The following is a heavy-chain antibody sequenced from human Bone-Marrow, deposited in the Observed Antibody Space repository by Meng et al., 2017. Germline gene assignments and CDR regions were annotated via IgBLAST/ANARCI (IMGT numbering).Heavy chain of an antibody. J-gene: IGHJ3*02. V-gene: IGHV3-33*01. CDR1: GFTFSSYG. Sequence: GESLKISCAASGFTFSSYGMHWVRQAPGKGLEWVAVIWYDGSNKYYADSVKGRFTISRDNSKNTLYLQMNSLRAEDTAVYYCARADMVRGVHDAFDIWGQGTMVT. D-gene: IGHD3-10*01. CDR2: IWYDGSNK. CDR3: ARADMVRGVHDAFDI.